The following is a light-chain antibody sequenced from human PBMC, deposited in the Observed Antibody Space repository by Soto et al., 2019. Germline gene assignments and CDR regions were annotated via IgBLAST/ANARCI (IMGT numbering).Light chain of an antibody. J-gene: IGKJ1*01. Sequence: EIVLTQSPGTLSLSPGERATLSCRASQSVSSSYLAWYQQKPGQAPRLLIYGASSRATGIPDRFSGSGSGTDFTLTISRLEPEDFAVYYCQQYGSSPTWTFGQGPEVDIK. V-gene: IGKV3-20*01. CDR1: QSVSSSY. CDR2: GAS. CDR3: QQYGSSPTWT.